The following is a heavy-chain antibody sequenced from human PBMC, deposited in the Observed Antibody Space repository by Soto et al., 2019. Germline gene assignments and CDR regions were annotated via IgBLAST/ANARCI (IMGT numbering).Heavy chain of an antibody. CDR3: ARDRGSGCDY. V-gene: IGHV3-21*01. J-gene: IGHJ4*02. Sequence: EVQLVESGGGLVKPGGSLRLSCADSGFTFSSYSMNWVRQAPGKGLEWVSSISSSSSYIYYADSVKGRFTISRDNAKNSLYLQMNSLRAEDTAVYYCARDRGSGCDYWGQGTLVTVSS. CDR1: GFTFSSYS. CDR2: ISSSSSYI. D-gene: IGHD6-19*01.